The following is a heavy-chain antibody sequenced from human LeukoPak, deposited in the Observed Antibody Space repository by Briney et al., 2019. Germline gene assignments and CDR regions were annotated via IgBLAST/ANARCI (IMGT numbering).Heavy chain of an antibody. CDR2: INHSGST. J-gene: IGHJ3*02. CDR3: ARRVLRYFDWLLLRGAFDI. CDR1: GGSFSGYY. V-gene: IGHV4-34*01. D-gene: IGHD3-9*01. Sequence: SETLSLTCAVYGGSFSGYYWSWIRQPPGKGLEWIGEINHSGSTNYNPSLKSRVTISVDTSKNQFSLKLSYVTAADTAVYYCARRVLRYFDWLLLRGAFDIWGQGTMVTVSS.